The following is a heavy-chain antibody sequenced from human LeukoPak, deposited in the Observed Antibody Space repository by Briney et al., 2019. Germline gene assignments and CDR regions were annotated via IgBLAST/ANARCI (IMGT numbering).Heavy chain of an antibody. CDR3: ARVASGYDVFDI. CDR1: GGSVSSGSYY. CDR2: IYYSGST. Sequence: SETLSLTCTVSGGSVSSGSYYWSWVRQPPGKGLEWIGYIYYSGSTNYNPSLKSRVTISVDTSKNQFSLKLSSVTAADTAVFYCARVASGYDVFDIWGQGTMVTVSS. V-gene: IGHV4-61*01. J-gene: IGHJ3*02. D-gene: IGHD3-3*01.